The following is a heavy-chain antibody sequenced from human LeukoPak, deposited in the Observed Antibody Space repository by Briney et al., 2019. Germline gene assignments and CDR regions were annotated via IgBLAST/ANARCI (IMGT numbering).Heavy chain of an antibody. D-gene: IGHD3-10*01. CDR1: GGAISSGSYY. CDR2: INHSGST. CDR3: ARGRRPVGYYGSGSLLP. V-gene: IGHV4-39*07. J-gene: IGHJ5*02. Sequence: SETLSLACIVSGGAISSGSYYWGWIRQPPGKGLEWIGEINHSGSTNYNPSLKSRVTISVDTSKNQFSLKLSSVTAADTAVYYCARGRRPVGYYGSGSLLPWGQGTLVTVSS.